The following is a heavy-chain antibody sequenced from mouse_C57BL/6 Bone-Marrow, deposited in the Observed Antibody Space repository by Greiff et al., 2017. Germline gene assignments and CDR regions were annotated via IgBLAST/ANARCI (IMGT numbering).Heavy chain of an antibody. J-gene: IGHJ1*03. D-gene: IGHD1-1*01. CDR1: GYTFTDYY. V-gene: IGHV1-26*01. Sequence: EVQLQQSGPELVKPGASVKISCKASGYTFTDYYMNWVKQSHGKSLEWIGDINPNNGGTSYNQKFKGKATLTVDKSSSTAYMELRSLTSEDSAVYYCARADYYGSSPYWYFDVWGRGTTVTVSS. CDR2: INPNNGGT. CDR3: ARADYYGSSPYWYFDV.